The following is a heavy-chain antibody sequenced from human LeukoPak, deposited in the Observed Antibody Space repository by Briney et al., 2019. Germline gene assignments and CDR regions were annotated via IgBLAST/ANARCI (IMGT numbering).Heavy chain of an antibody. J-gene: IGHJ3*02. Sequence: ASVKDSCKASGYTFTSYYMHWVRQAPGQGLEWMGIINPSGGSTSYAQKFQGRVTMTRDTSTSTVYMELSSLRSEDRAVYYLARVRIAVAGIGAFDIWGQGTMVTVSS. V-gene: IGHV1-46*01. D-gene: IGHD6-19*01. CDR2: INPSGGST. CDR1: GYTFTSYY. CDR3: ARVRIAVAGIGAFDI.